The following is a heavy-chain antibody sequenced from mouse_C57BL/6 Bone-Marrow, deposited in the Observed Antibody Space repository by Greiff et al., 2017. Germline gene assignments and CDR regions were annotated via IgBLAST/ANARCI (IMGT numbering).Heavy chain of an antibody. D-gene: IGHD1-1*01. CDR3: TNPVVADFDD. J-gene: IGHJ2*01. Sequence: VQLQQSGAELVRPGASVKLSCTASGFNIKDDYMHWVKQRPEQGLEWIGWIDPENGDTEYASKFQGKATITADTSSNTAYLQLSSLTSEDTAVYYCTNPVVADFDDWGQGTTLTVSS. V-gene: IGHV14-4*01. CDR1: GFNIKDDY. CDR2: IDPENGDT.